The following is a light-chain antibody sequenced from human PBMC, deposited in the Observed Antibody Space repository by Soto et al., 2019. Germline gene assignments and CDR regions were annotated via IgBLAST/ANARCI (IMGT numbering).Light chain of an antibody. CDR1: QSVSSSH. V-gene: IGKV3-20*01. Sequence: EVELTQSPGTLSLSPGEIATLSCSASQSVSSSHLAWYQQKRGQAPRLLIYDTSTRATGIPDRFSGSGSGTEFTLTISGLQSEDFAVYYCQQYGSSLWTFGQGTKVDIK. CDR2: DTS. CDR3: QQYGSSLWT. J-gene: IGKJ1*01.